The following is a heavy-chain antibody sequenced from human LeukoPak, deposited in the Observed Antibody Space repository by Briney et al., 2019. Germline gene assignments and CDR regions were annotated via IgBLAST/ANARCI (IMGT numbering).Heavy chain of an antibody. V-gene: IGHV3-7*01. CDR3: ARGKPSYYYDSSAYFYNGAFDI. D-gene: IGHD3-22*01. J-gene: IGHJ3*02. Sequence: PGGSLRLSCAAPGFTFSSYWMSWVRQAPGKGLEWVANIKQEGSEKNYVDSVKGGFTISRENAKNSLYLQMNSLRADDTAVYYCARGKPSYYYDSSAYFYNGAFDIWGQGTMVTVSS. CDR1: GFTFSSYW. CDR2: IKQEGSEK.